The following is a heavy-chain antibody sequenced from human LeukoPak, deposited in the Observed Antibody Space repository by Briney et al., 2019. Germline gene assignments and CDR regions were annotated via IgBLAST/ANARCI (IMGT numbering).Heavy chain of an antibody. V-gene: IGHV1-69*04. CDR2: IIPILGIA. D-gene: IGHD4-17*01. CDR3: AREASDYGDYVYDAFDI. Sequence: SVKVSCKASGGTFSSYTISWVRQAPGQGLEWMGRIIPILGIANYAQKFQGGVTITADKSTSTAYMELSSLRSEDTAVYYCAREASDYGDYVYDAFDIWGQGTMVTVSS. J-gene: IGHJ3*02. CDR1: GGTFSSYT.